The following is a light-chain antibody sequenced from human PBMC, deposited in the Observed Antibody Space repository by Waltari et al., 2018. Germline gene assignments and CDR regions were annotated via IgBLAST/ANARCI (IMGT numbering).Light chain of an antibody. J-gene: IGLJ3*02. Sequence: QSVLTQPPSASGTPGQRVTISCSGGTSNIGSNTVNWYQQLPGTAPTLLYSNNQRPSGVPDRFFGSKSGTSASLAISGLQSEDEADYYCAAWDDNLDGPVFGGGTKLTVL. CDR2: SNN. CDR1: TSNIGSNT. V-gene: IGLV1-44*01. CDR3: AAWDDNLDGPV.